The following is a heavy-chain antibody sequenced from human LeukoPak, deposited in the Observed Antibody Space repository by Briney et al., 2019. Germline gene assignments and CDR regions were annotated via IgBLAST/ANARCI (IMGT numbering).Heavy chain of an antibody. CDR2: IYHSGST. D-gene: IGHD3-10*01. V-gene: IGHV4-59*01. CDR1: GGSISPYY. J-gene: IGHJ4*02. CDR3: ARVTLGFGAGFDY. Sequence: SETLSLTCTVSGGSISPYYWSWIRQPPGKGLDGMGYIYHSGSTNYNPSLKSRLTISVDTSKNQFSLKLSSVTAADTAVYYCARVTLGFGAGFDYWGQGTLVTVSS.